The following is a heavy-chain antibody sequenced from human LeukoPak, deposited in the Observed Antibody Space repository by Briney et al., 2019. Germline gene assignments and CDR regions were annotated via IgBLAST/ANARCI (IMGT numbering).Heavy chain of an antibody. D-gene: IGHD1-1*01. V-gene: IGHV1-2*02. CDR2: INPNNGGT. J-gene: IGHJ4*02. CDR3: GRDRHWNQGNFDY. CDR1: GYTITGYY. Sequence: ASVKVSCKAFGYTITGYYIHWVRQAPGQGLEWMGWINPNNGGTNSAQKFQGRVTMTRDTSIGTAYMELNRLTYDDTAVYYCGRDRHWNQGNFDYWGQGALVTVSS.